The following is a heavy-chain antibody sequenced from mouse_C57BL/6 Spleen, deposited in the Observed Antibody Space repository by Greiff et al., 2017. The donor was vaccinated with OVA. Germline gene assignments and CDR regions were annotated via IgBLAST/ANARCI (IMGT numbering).Heavy chain of an antibody. D-gene: IGHD4-1*01. J-gene: IGHJ1*03. Sequence: EVKLMESGGGLVQPGGSLKLSCAASGFTFSDYYMYWVRQTPEKRLEWVAYISNGGGSTYYPDTVKGRFTISRDNAKNTLYLQMSRLKSEDTAMYYCARLLTGGRGYFDVWGTGTTVTVSS. CDR1: GFTFSDYY. CDR3: ARLLTGGRGYFDV. V-gene: IGHV5-12*01. CDR2: ISNGGGST.